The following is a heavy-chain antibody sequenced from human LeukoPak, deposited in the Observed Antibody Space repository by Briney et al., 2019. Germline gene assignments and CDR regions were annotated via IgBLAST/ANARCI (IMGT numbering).Heavy chain of an antibody. V-gene: IGHV3-21*01. Sequence: GGSLRLSCAASGFTFSSYSMNWVRQAPGKGLEWVSSISSSSSYIYYADSVKGRFTISRDNAKNSLYLQMNSLRAEDTAVYYCARGGQEFWSGYSPYYFDYWGQGTLVTVSS. D-gene: IGHD3-3*01. J-gene: IGHJ4*02. CDR1: GFTFSSYS. CDR2: ISSSSSYI. CDR3: ARGGQEFWSGYSPYYFDY.